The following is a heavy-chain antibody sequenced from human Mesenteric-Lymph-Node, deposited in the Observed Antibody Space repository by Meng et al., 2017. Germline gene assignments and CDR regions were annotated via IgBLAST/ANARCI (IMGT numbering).Heavy chain of an antibody. Sequence: GESLKISCAASGFTFSSYWMHWVRQAPGKGLVWVSRINSDGSSTSYADSVKGRFTISRDNAKNTLYQQMNSLRAEDTAVYYCARDRLWFGDLTAAFDIWGQGTMVTVSS. CDR3: ARDRLWFGDLTAAFDI. D-gene: IGHD3-10*01. J-gene: IGHJ3*02. CDR1: GFTFSSYW. CDR2: INSDGSST. V-gene: IGHV3-74*01.